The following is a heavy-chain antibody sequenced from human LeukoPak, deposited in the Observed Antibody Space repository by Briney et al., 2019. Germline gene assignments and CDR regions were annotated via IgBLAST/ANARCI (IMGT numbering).Heavy chain of an antibody. V-gene: IGHV4-59*12. Sequence: KPSETLSLTCTVPSGSISTYYWSWIRQPPGKGLEWIGYIYRNGNTNYNPSLKSRVTLSVDTSKNQFSLKLSSVTAADTAVYYCARGIVVVPAAIQNWFDPWGQGTLVTVSS. J-gene: IGHJ5*02. CDR3: ARGIVVVPAAIQNWFDP. CDR1: SGSISTYY. CDR2: IYRNGNT. D-gene: IGHD2-2*01.